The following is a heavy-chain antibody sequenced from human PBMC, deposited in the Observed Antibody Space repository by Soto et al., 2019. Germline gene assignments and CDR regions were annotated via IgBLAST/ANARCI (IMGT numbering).Heavy chain of an antibody. J-gene: IGHJ6*03. CDR1: GYTFTSYD. Sequence: ASVKVSCKASGYTFTSYDINWVRQATGQGLEWMGWMNPNSGNTGYAQKFQGRVTMTRNTSISTAYMELSSLRSEDTAVYYCATRLRPDAYYYYMAVWGKGTTVTVSS. CDR3: ATRLRPDAYYYYMAV. CDR2: MNPNSGNT. V-gene: IGHV1-8*01. D-gene: IGHD6-25*01.